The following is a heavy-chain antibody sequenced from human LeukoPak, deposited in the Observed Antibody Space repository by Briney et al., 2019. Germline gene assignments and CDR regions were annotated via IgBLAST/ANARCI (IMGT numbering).Heavy chain of an antibody. CDR1: GGTFSSNA. CDR3: ARDPDYGGTSWYYFDF. J-gene: IGHJ4*02. V-gene: IGHV1-69*13. D-gene: IGHD4-23*01. Sequence: ASVKVSCKASGGTFSSNAISWVRQAPGQGLEWMGGIISMYGTADYAQKFLGRVTITADESTSTAYMEVSSLRSEDTAIYYCARDPDYGGTSWYYFDFWGQGTLVTVSS. CDR2: IISMYGTA.